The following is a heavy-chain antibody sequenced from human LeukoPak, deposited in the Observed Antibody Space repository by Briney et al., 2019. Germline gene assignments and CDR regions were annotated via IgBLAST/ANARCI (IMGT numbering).Heavy chain of an antibody. J-gene: IGHJ4*02. CDR3: ARVDEFAVNLGSYYNY. V-gene: IGHV1-24*01. CDR2: FDPEDGET. Sequence: ASVKVSCKVSGYTLTELSMHWVRQAPGKGLEWMGGFDPEDGETIYAQKFQGRVTMTEDTSTDTAYMELSSLRSEDTAVYYCARVDEFAVNLGSYYNYWGQGTLVTVSS. D-gene: IGHD1-26*01. CDR1: GYTLTELS.